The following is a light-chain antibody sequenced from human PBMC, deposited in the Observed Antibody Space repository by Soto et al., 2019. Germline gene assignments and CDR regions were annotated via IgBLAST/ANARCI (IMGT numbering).Light chain of an antibody. V-gene: IGLV2-14*01. CDR2: DVS. J-gene: IGLJ1*01. CDR3: SSYTTSSTYV. Sequence: QSALTQPASVSGSPGQSITISCTGTSSDVGGYNYVSWYQQHPGKAPKLMIYDVSNRPSGVSSRFSGSKSGNTASLTISGLQAEDEADYYCSSYTTSSTYVFGTGTKVTDL. CDR1: SSDVGGYNY.